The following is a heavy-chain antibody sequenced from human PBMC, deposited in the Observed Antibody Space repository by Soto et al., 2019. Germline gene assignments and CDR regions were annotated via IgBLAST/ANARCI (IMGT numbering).Heavy chain of an antibody. CDR2: ISGSGGST. CDR1: GFTFSSYA. V-gene: IGHV3-23*01. D-gene: IGHD2-2*01. Sequence: GGSLRLSCAASGFTFSSYAMSWVRQAPGKGLEWVSAISGSGGSTYYADSVKGRFTISRDNSKNTLYLQMNSLRAEDTAVYYCAKDIVVVPAARLVYWGQGTLVTVSS. J-gene: IGHJ4*02. CDR3: AKDIVVVPAARLVY.